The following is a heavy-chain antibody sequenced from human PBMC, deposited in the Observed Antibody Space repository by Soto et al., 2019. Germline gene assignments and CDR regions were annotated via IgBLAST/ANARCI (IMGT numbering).Heavy chain of an antibody. CDR1: GYSFTSYW. CDR2: IYPGDSDT. D-gene: IGHD3-3*01. Sequence: PGESLKISCKGSGYSFTSYWIGWVRQMPGKGLEWMGIIYPGDSDTRYSPSFQGQVTISADKSISTAYLQWSSLKASDTAMYYCARASRGYNFWSGYCAGFDYWGQGTLVTVSS. V-gene: IGHV5-51*01. CDR3: ARASRGYNFWSGYCAGFDY. J-gene: IGHJ4*02.